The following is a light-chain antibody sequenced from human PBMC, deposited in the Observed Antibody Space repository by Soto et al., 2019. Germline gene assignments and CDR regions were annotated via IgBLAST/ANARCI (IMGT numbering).Light chain of an antibody. CDR3: GSYTISSTLMI. CDR2: DVT. V-gene: IGLV2-14*03. Sequence: QSALTQPASVSGSPGRSLTTPGLETPGEIGAYNYVSWYQHLPGKAPKVIIYDVTNRPSGVSSRFSGSKSGTTASLTISGLQAEDEANYYCGSYTISSTLMIFGGGTKLTVL. J-gene: IGLJ2*01. CDR1: PGEIGAYNY.